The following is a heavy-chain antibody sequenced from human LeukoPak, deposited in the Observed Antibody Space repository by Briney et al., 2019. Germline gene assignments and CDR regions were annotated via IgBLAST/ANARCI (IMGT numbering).Heavy chain of an antibody. CDR1: GYSFTSYW. CDR3: ARMLNYCGGDSYYRGALDY. J-gene: IGHJ4*02. D-gene: IGHD2-21*02. V-gene: IGHV5-51*01. Sequence: GESLKISCKGSGYSFTSYWIGWVRQMPGKGLEWMGIIYPGDSDTRYSPSFQGQVTISADKSISTAYLQWSSLKASDTAMYYCARMLNYCGGDSYYRGALDYWGQGTLVAVSS. CDR2: IYPGDSDT.